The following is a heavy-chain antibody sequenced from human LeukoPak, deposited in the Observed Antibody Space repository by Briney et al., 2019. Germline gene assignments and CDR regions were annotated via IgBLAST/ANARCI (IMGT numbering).Heavy chain of an antibody. V-gene: IGHV2-5*02. CDR2: IYWDDDK. CDR1: GFSLSTSGVG. D-gene: IGHD1-26*01. CDR3: AHVGLTHQFDP. J-gene: IGHJ5*02. Sequence: SGPTLVKTTQTLTLTCTFSGFSLSTSGVGVGWIRHPPGKALEWLALIYWDDDKRYSPSLKSRLTITKDTSKNQVVLTMTNMDPVDTATYYCAHVGLTHQFDPWGQGTLVTVSS.